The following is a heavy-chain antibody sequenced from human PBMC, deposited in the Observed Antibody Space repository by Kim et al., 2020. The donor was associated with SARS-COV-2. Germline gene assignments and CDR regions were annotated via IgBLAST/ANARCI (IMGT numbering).Heavy chain of an antibody. J-gene: IGHJ6*02. D-gene: IGHD6-13*01. CDR3: ARDRQQDYYYYYGMDV. Sequence: GGSLRLSCAASGFTFSSYSMNWVRQAPGKGLEWVSSISSSSSYIYYADSVKGRFTISRDNAKNSLYLQMNSLRAEDTAVYYCARDRQQDYYYYYGMDVWGQGTTVTVSS. CDR1: GFTFSSYS. CDR2: ISSSSSYI. V-gene: IGHV3-21*01.